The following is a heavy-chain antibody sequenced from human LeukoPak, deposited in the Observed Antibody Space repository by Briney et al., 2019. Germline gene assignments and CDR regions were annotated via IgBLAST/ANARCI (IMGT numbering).Heavy chain of an antibody. CDR3: ARGSHEYWNDY. CDR1: GYNFSAYG. Sequence: GASVKVSCRASGYNFSAYGMTWVRQAPGQGLEWMGWVTSDNRDTKYASKFQGRVTMTTDMSSTTAYMELRSLRSDDTAVYYCARGSHEYWNDYWGQGTLVTVSS. CDR2: VTSDNRDT. J-gene: IGHJ4*02. V-gene: IGHV1-18*01. D-gene: IGHD1-1*01.